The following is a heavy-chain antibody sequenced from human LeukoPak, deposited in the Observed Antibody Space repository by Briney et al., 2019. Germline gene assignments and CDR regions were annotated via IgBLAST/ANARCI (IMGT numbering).Heavy chain of an antibody. Sequence: SETLSLICAVYGGSFSGYYWSWIRQAPGKGLEWIGEINHSGSINYNPSLKSRATISTDTSKNQFSLKLSSVTAADTAVYYCARGYLYDRSGYTNWFDPWGQGTLVTVSS. V-gene: IGHV4-34*01. CDR2: INHSGSI. CDR3: ARGYLYDRSGYTNWFDP. J-gene: IGHJ5*02. CDR1: GGSFSGYY. D-gene: IGHD3-22*01.